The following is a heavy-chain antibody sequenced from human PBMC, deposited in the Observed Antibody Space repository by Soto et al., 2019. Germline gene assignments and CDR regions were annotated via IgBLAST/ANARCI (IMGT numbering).Heavy chain of an antibody. J-gene: IGHJ4*02. Sequence: GGSLRLSCAASGFTFSSYAMSWVRQAPGKGLEWVSAISGSGGSTYYADSVKGRFTISRDNSKNTLYLQMNSLRAEDTAVYYCARDGRRYSSSRRYGPVYWGQGTLVTVSS. CDR2: ISGSGGST. CDR3: ARDGRRYSSSRRYGPVY. CDR1: GFTFSSYA. D-gene: IGHD6-6*01. V-gene: IGHV3-23*01.